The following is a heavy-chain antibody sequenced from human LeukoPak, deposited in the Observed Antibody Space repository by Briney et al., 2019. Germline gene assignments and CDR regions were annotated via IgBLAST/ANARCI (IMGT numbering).Heavy chain of an antibody. D-gene: IGHD3-22*01. CDR2: IYYSGRN. V-gene: IGHV4-59*01. Sequence: SETLSLTCNVSGGSISSYSWTWIRQPPGKGLEWIDPIYYSGRNNYNPSLRSRVTISVDTSRNQFSLRLRSVTAADSAVYYCARVDYHDSSGLPYHYALDVWGQGTTVTVS. CDR1: GGSISSYS. CDR3: ARVDYHDSSGLPYHYALDV. J-gene: IGHJ6*02.